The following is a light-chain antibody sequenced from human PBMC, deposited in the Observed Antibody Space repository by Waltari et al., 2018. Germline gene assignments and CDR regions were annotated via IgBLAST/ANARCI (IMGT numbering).Light chain of an antibody. CDR3: CSYAGSSTWV. V-gene: IGLV2-23*02. Sequence: QSALTQPASVSGSPGQSITISCTGTSSDVAHYNLVPWYQQHPGKAPKLMIYDLSKRPSGVSYRFSGSKSGNTASLTISGLQAEDEADYYCCSYAGSSTWVFGGGTKLTVL. CDR2: DLS. J-gene: IGLJ3*02. CDR1: SSDVAHYNL.